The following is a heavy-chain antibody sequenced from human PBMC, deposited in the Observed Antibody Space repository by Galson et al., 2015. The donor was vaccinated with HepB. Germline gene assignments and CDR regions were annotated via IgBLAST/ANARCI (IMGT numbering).Heavy chain of an antibody. CDR1: GFTVSNNY. D-gene: IGHD3-22*01. J-gene: IGHJ4*02. Sequence: SLRLSCAASGFTVSNNYMSWVRQAPGKGLEWVSTIYSDGSTYYADSVEGRFIISRDRYKNTLYLQMNSLTAEDTAVYYCARNYYDTTGYPSDWYYFDYWGQGTLVTVSS. V-gene: IGHV3-66*01. CDR3: ARNYYDTTGYPSDWYYFDY. CDR2: IYSDGST.